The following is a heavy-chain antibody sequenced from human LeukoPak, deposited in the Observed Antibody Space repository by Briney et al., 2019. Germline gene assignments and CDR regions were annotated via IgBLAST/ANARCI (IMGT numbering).Heavy chain of an antibody. V-gene: IGHV3-7*01. CDR1: GFTFSSYW. D-gene: IGHD1-1*01. Sequence: PGGSLRLSCAASGFTFSSYWMSWVRQAPGKGLEWVANIKQDGSEKYYVDSVKGRFTISRDNTKNLMYLQMNSLRAEDTAVYYCARDLGGTDQPYYFDYWGQGTLVTVSS. CDR2: IKQDGSEK. J-gene: IGHJ4*02. CDR3: ARDLGGTDQPYYFDY.